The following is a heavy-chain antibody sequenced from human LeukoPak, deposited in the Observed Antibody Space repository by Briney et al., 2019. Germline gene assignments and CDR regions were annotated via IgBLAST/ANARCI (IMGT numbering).Heavy chain of an antibody. CDR3: AKQRYYYDSSGYYYFGY. J-gene: IGHJ4*02. D-gene: IGHD3-22*01. CDR1: GFTFSAYT. Sequence: GGSLRLSCAASGFTFSAYTMNWVRQAPGKGLEWVSFISGRSTYIYYADSVKGRFTVSRDNARNSLYMQMNSLRVEDTAVYYCAKQRYYYDSSGYYYFGYWGQGTLVTVSS. CDR2: ISGRSTYI. V-gene: IGHV3-21*01.